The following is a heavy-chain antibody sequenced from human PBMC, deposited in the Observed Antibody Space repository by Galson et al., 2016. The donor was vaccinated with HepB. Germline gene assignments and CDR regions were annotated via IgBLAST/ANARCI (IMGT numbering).Heavy chain of an antibody. CDR1: GFPFSTYG. Sequence: SLRLSCAASGFPFSTYGMSWVRQAPGKGLEWVSGISGSGGSIYSADSVKGRFTISRDNSKNTLYLQMNSLRADDTAVYYCATKSLVAGTATYVFDNWGQGTLVTVSS. CDR2: ISGSGGSI. V-gene: IGHV3-23*01. J-gene: IGHJ4*02. CDR3: ATKSLVAGTATYVFDN. D-gene: IGHD6-19*01.